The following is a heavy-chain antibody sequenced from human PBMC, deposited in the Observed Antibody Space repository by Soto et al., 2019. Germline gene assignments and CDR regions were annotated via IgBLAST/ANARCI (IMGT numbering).Heavy chain of an antibody. CDR1: GAPITSGAYS. D-gene: IGHD6-6*01. CDR2: IYQSGST. J-gene: IGHJ4*02. Sequence: SETLSLTCTVSGAPITSGAYSWSWIRQPPGKGLEWIGFIYQSGSTHYNPSLKSRVTISVDTSKNQFSLKLSSVTAADTAVYYCARGPSIAARSNFDYWGQGTLVTVSS. CDR3: ARGPSIAARSNFDY. V-gene: IGHV4-30-2*01.